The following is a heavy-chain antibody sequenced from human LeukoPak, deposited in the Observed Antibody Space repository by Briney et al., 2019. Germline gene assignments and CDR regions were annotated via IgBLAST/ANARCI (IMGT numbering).Heavy chain of an antibody. CDR1: GYSISSGSYY. Sequence: PSETLSLTCTVSGYSISSGSYYWSWIRQPAGKGLEWIGRIYTSGSTNYNPSLKSRVTISVDTSKNQFSLKLSSVTAADTAVYYCARGDCSSTSCSYYYYYYYMDVWGKGTTVTVSS. V-gene: IGHV4-61*02. J-gene: IGHJ6*03. CDR3: ARGDCSSTSCSYYYYYYYMDV. CDR2: IYTSGST. D-gene: IGHD2-2*01.